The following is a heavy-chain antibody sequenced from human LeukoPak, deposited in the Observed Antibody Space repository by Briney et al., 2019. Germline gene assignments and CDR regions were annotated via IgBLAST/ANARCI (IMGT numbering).Heavy chain of an antibody. Sequence: PSETLSLTCTVSRGSISSGDYYWSWIRQPPGKGLEWIGYIYYSGSTYYNPSLKSRVTISVDTSKNQFSLKLSSVTAADTAVYYCARAVGYYYDSSGYLYWGLGTLVTVSS. CDR2: IYYSGST. V-gene: IGHV4-30-4*08. CDR1: RGSISSGDYY. J-gene: IGHJ4*02. D-gene: IGHD3-22*01. CDR3: ARAVGYYYDSSGYLY.